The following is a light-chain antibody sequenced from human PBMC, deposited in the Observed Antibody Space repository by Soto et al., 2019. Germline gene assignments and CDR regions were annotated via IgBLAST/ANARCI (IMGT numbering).Light chain of an antibody. Sequence: EIVLTQSAGTLSLSPGERATLSCGASQTVSSRFLAWYQQKHGQAPRLLIYGALSRATGIPDRFSGSGYGTDFNLTISRLEPEDFALYYCQQYATSPLTFGGGTKVDIK. V-gene: IGKV3-20*01. CDR3: QQYATSPLT. CDR1: QTVSSRF. J-gene: IGKJ4*01. CDR2: GAL.